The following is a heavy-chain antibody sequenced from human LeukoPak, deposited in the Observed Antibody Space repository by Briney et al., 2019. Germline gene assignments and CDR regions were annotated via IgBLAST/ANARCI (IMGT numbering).Heavy chain of an antibody. CDR1: GYTFTSYA. V-gene: IGHV1-3*01. CDR3: ARGTSGSGSYGYYGMDV. Sequence: GASVKVSCKASGYTFTSYAMHWVRQAPGQRLEWMGWINAGNGNTKYSQKFQGRVTITRDTSASTAYMELSSLRSEDTAVYYCARGTSGSGSYGYYGMDVWSKGTTVTVSS. D-gene: IGHD3-10*01. J-gene: IGHJ6*04. CDR2: INAGNGNT.